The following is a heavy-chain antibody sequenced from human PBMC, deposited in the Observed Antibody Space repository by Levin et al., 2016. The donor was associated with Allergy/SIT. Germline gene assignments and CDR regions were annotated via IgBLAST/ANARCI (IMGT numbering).Heavy chain of an antibody. J-gene: IGHJ4*02. D-gene: IGHD6-13*01. Sequence: WIRQPPGKALEWLALIDWDDDKYYSTSLKTRLTISKDTSKNQVVLTMTNMDPVDTATYYCARIHTSAAHHTWGQGTLVTVSS. V-gene: IGHV2-70*01. CDR3: ARIHTSAAHHT. CDR2: IDWDDDK.